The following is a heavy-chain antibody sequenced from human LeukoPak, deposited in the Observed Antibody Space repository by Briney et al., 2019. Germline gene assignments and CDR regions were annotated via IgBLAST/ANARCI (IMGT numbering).Heavy chain of an antibody. CDR1: GFTFSDYY. D-gene: IGHD3-3*01. CDR3: ARAGVYDFWSGYYSTDYYFDY. Sequence: PGGSLRLSCAASGFTFSDYYMSWIRQAPGKGLEWVSYISSSGSTIYYADSVKGRFTISRDNAKNSLYLQMNSLRAEDTAVYYCARAGVYDFWSGYYSTDYYFDYWGQGTLVTVSS. V-gene: IGHV3-11*01. J-gene: IGHJ4*02. CDR2: ISSSGSTI.